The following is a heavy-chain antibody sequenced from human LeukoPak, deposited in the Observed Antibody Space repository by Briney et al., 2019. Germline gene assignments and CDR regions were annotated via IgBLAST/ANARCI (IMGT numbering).Heavy chain of an antibody. Sequence: GRSLRLSCAASGFTFSSYGMHWVRQAPGKGLEWVAVISYDGSNKYYADSVKGRFTISRDNSKNTLYLQMNSLRAEDTAVYYCAREHYGSGSYRYWGQGTLVTVSS. CDR2: ISYDGSNK. CDR3: AREHYGSGSYRY. J-gene: IGHJ4*02. V-gene: IGHV3-30*03. CDR1: GFTFSSYG. D-gene: IGHD3-10*01.